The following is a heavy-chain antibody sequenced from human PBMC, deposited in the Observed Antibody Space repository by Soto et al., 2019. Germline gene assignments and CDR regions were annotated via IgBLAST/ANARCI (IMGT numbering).Heavy chain of an antibody. V-gene: IGHV4-4*02. CDR1: GGSISSSNW. J-gene: IGHJ5*02. Sequence: SETLSLTCAVSGGSISSSNWWSWVRPPPGKGLEWIGEIYHSGSTNYNPSLKSRVTISVDKSKNQFSLKLSSVTAADTAVYYCARAGNWGSFWFDPWGQGTLVTVSS. CDR2: IYHSGST. D-gene: IGHD7-27*01. CDR3: ARAGNWGSFWFDP.